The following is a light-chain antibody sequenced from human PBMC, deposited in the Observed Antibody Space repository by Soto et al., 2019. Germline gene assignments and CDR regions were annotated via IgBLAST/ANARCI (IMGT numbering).Light chain of an antibody. CDR1: QSVSTN. CDR3: QQYTSLPT. J-gene: IGKJ1*01. Sequence: EIVMTQSPATLSVSPGERATLSCRASQSVSTNLAWYQQKPGHAPRLLISGASTRATGIPARFSGSGSGTEFTLTISSLQSAYFAVYYCQQYTSLPTFGQGTKVEIK. V-gene: IGKV3-15*01. CDR2: GAS.